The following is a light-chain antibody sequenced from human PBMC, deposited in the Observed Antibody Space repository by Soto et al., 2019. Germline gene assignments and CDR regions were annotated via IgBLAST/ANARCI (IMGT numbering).Light chain of an antibody. J-gene: IGKJ4*01. V-gene: IGKV3-20*01. CDR1: QSVHNF. Sequence: EVVLTQSPATLSLSPGDSAALSCKASQSVHNFLAWYQQKPGQAPRLLIYGASSRPTGIPDRFSGSGSGTDFTLTVSRLEPEDFAVYFCQQYGSSLTFGGGTKVDIK. CDR2: GAS. CDR3: QQYGSSLT.